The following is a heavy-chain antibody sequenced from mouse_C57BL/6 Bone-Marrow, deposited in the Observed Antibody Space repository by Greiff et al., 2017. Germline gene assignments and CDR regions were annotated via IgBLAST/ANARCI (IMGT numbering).Heavy chain of an antibody. CDR2: IYPGSGNT. D-gene: IGHD2-1*01. Sequence: SGPELVKPGASVKISCKASGYSFTSYYIHWVKQRPGQGLEWIGWIYPGSGNTKYNEKFKGKATLTADTSSSTAYMQLSSLTSEDSAVYYCARRAAGNYFAWFAYWGQGTLVTVSA. V-gene: IGHV1-66*01. J-gene: IGHJ3*01. CDR1: GYSFTSYY. CDR3: ARRAAGNYFAWFAY.